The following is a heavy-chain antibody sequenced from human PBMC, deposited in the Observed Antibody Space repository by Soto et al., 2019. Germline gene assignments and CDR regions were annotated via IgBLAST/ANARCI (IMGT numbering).Heavy chain of an antibody. CDR3: AREVIPLTTDWYFDL. J-gene: IGHJ2*01. V-gene: IGHV4-30-4*01. D-gene: IGHD4-17*01. CDR2: IYDSGST. Sequence: SQNLSITYTASGSCITSSIRRLYYLTSNLQPPGKGLEWIGYIYDSGSTYYNPSLKSRVTISVDTSKNQFSLRLSSVTAADTAVYYCAREVIPLTTDWYFDLWGRGTLVTVS. CDR1: GSCITSSIRRLYY.